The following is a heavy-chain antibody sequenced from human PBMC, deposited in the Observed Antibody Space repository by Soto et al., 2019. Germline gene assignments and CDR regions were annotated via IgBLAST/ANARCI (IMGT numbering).Heavy chain of an antibody. CDR2: IYYSGST. J-gene: IGHJ5*02. D-gene: IGHD3-10*01. CDR1: GGSISSSSSY. Sequence: SETLSLTCTVSGGSISSSSSYWGWIRQPPGKGLEWIGSIYYSGSTYYNPSLKSRVTISVDTAKNQFSLKLSSVTAADTAVYYCARQGTYYGSGPNWFDPWGQGTLVTVSS. CDR3: ARQGTYYGSGPNWFDP. V-gene: IGHV4-39*01.